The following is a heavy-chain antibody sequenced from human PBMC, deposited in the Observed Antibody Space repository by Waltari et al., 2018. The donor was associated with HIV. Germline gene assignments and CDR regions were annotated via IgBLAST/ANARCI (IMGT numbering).Heavy chain of an antibody. D-gene: IGHD3-9*01. CDR2: MNPNSGGT. CDR3: SRGGTILTGYYPSGVS. CDR1: GYTFTAYY. V-gene: IGHV1-2*02. Sequence: QVQLVQSGAEVKKPGASVKVSCKASGYTFTAYYLHGVRQAPGQGLEWMGWMNPNSGGTNYPQKFKGRVTMTRETSIKTAYLQLSGLTSDDTALYWCSRGGTILTGYYPSGVSWGQGTPVTVSS. J-gene: IGHJ5*02.